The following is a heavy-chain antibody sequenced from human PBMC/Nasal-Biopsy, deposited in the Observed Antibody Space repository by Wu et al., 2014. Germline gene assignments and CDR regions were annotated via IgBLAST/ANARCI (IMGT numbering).Heavy chain of an antibody. V-gene: IGHV3-23*01. CDR2: ISGSGDST. D-gene: IGHD6-13*01. CDR1: GFTFSSYA. CDR3: AKSGIAVVGTIFDY. J-gene: IGHJ4*02. Sequence: LSCAVSGFTFSSYAMSWVRQAPGKGLEWVSYISGSGDSTYYADSVKGRFTISRDNSKNTLYLQMNSLRAEDTALYYCAKSGIAVVGTIFDYWGQGTLVTVSS.